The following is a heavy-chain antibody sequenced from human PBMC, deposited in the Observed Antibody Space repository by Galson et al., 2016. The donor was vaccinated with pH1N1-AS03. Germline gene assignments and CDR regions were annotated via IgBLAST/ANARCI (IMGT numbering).Heavy chain of an antibody. CDR3: ARDYSTSSQYYYYYYMDV. CDR2: ISTYNGNT. CDR1: DYTFTNYG. J-gene: IGHJ6*03. Sequence: SVKVSCKASDYTFTNYGISWVRQAPGQGLEWMGWISTYNGNTNYAQKFQGRVTMTTDTSTSTAYMELRSLRFDDPAVYYCARDYSTSSQYYYYYYMDVWGKGTTVTVFS. D-gene: IGHD6-6*01. V-gene: IGHV1-18*01.